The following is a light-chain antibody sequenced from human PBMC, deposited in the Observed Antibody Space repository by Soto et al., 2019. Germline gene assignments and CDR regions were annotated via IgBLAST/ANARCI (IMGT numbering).Light chain of an antibody. CDR3: QQGYNTFWT. CDR1: QSIGTS. CDR2: AAS. V-gene: IGKV1-39*01. Sequence: DIQMTQSPSSLSASVGDIVTVTCRASQSIGTSLNWYQQKAGKAPRVLISAASRLQSGVPPRFSGSGSGTHFTLTISSLQPEDSATYYCQQGYNTFWTFGQGTKVDIK. J-gene: IGKJ1*01.